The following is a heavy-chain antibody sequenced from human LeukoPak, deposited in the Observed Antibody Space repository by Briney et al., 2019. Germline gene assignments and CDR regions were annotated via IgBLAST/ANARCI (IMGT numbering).Heavy chain of an antibody. CDR1: GFTFSSYG. D-gene: IGHD5-18*01. V-gene: IGHV3-33*06. Sequence: PGRSLRLSCAASGFTFSSYGMHWVRQAPGKGLEWVAVIWYDGSNKYYADSVKGRFTISRDNSKNTLYLQMNSLRAEDTAVYYCANGGFSGDTAMDWGQGTMVTVSS. J-gene: IGHJ3*01. CDR2: IWYDGSNK. CDR3: ANGGFSGDTAMD.